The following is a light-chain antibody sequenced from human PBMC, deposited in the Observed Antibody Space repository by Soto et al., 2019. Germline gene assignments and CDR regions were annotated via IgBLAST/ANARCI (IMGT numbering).Light chain of an antibody. V-gene: IGLV1-47*01. CDR1: SSNIGSNH. CDR2: RSD. CDR3: SAWDDSSSRVV. J-gene: IGLJ2*01. Sequence: QSVLTQPPSTSGTPGQRVTISCSGSSSNIGSNHVYWYQQFPGMAPKLLMYRSDQRPTGAPDRFSGSKSGTSASLAISGLRSDDDADYFCSAWDDSSSRVVFGGGTKLTVL.